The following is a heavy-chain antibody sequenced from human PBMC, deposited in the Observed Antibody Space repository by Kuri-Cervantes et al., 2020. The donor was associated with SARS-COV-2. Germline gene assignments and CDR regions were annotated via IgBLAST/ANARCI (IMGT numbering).Heavy chain of an antibody. CDR2: IYYSGST. D-gene: IGHD4-17*01. Sequence: SETLSLTCTVSGGSISSSSYYWGWIRQPPGKGLEWNGSIYYSGSTYHNPSLKSRVTISVDTSKNQFYLRLSSVTAADTAVYYCARLTTVTTFDYWGQGTLVTVSS. V-gene: IGHV4-39*01. CDR1: GGSISSSSYY. J-gene: IGHJ4*02. CDR3: ARLTTVTTFDY.